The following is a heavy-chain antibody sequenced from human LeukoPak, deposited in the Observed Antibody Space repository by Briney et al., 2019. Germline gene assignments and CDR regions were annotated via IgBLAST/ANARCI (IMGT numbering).Heavy chain of an antibody. V-gene: IGHV4-59*01. CDR1: GGSISSYY. J-gene: IGHJ4*02. CDR3: ARDCSGGSCPLHY. CDR2: ISYSGST. D-gene: IGHD2-15*01. Sequence: PSETLSLTCTVSGGSISSYYWSWIRQPPGKGLEWIGYISYSGSTNFNPSLKSRVTISVDTSKNQFSLKLSSVTAADTAVYYCARDCSGGSCPLHYWGQGTLVTVSS.